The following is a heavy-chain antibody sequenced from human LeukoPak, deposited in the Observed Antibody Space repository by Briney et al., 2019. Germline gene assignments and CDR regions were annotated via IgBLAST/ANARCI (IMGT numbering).Heavy chain of an antibody. V-gene: IGHV4-4*07. J-gene: IGHJ3*02. CDR3: ARGRYCSADICSGGDAFDI. Sequence: SETLSLTCTVSGGYINNYYWSWIRQPAGKGLEWIGRIYTRGSTNYNPSLKSRVTMSVDTSKNQFSLKLSSVTAADTAVYYCARGRYCSADICSGGDAFDIWGQGTMVSVSS. CDR2: IYTRGST. D-gene: IGHD2-15*01. CDR1: GGYINNYY.